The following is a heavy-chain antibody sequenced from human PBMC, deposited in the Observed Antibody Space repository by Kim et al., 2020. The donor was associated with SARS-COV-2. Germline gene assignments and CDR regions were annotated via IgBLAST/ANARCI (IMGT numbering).Heavy chain of an antibody. J-gene: IGHJ3*02. CDR3: ARDLTPSTYAFDI. V-gene: IGHV4-31*03. Sequence: SETLSLTCTVSGGSISSGAYYWNWIRQHPGKGLEWIGYIYRSGSTYYNPSLKSRVTISVDTSKNQFYLTLSSVTAADTAVYYCARDLTPSTYAFDIWGQGTMVPVSS. CDR1: GGSISSGAYY. CDR2: IYRSGST.